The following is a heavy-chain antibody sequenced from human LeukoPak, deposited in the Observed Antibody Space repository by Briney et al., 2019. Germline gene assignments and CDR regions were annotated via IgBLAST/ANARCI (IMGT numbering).Heavy chain of an antibody. CDR2: IYVTGTT. CDR3: ARGGPDLAREYFQY. J-gene: IGHJ1*01. CDR1: GGSISTNY. V-gene: IGHV4-4*07. Sequence: SGTLSLTCTVSGGSISTNYWNWIRQPAGKGLEWSGRIYVTGTTYYNPSLKSRLTMSVDASRNQFFLNLSSVTAADTAVYYCARGGPDLAREYFQYWGQGTLVTVS. D-gene: IGHD5-12*01.